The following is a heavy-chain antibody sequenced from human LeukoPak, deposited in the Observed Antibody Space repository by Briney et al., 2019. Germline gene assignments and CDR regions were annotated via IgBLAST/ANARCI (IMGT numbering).Heavy chain of an antibody. V-gene: IGHV3-21*01. J-gene: IGHJ3*02. CDR3: ARSGTTSAFDI. CDR2: ISSSSSYM. Sequence: GGSLRLSRASSLFTFRDYTLNWVRQAPGKGLEWVSPISSSSSYMFYADSVQGRFTIYRDTAKNSLYLQMNGLRAEDTAVYYCARSGTTSAFDIWGRGTMVSVSS. D-gene: IGHD1-26*01. CDR1: LFTFRDYT.